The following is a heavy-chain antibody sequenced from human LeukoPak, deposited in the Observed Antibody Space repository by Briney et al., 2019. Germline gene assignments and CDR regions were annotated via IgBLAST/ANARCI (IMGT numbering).Heavy chain of an antibody. D-gene: IGHD6-19*01. J-gene: IGHJ5*02. Sequence: GGSLRLSCARSGFTFSSYDIHWVRQPPGKGREWVGTISHDGKNKYYTDSVKGRFTISRDNSKNTLFLQMNSLRAEDTAVYYCAKGRHSSGWPNDWFDPWGQGTLVTVSS. CDR2: ISHDGKNK. CDR1: GFTFSSYD. CDR3: AKGRHSSGWPNDWFDP. V-gene: IGHV3-30*18.